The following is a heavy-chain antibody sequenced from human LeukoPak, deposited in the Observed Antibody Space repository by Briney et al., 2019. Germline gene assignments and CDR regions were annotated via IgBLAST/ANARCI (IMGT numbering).Heavy chain of an antibody. CDR3: AKDHYHTVYFDWSIGELDY. D-gene: IGHD3-9*01. CDR2: ISGSGGST. CDR1: GFTFSSYA. J-gene: IGHJ4*02. Sequence: SGGSLRLSCAASGFTFSSYAMSWVRQAPGKGLEWVSAISGSGGSTYYADSVKGRFTISRDNSKNTLYLQMNSLRAEDTAVYYCAKDHYHTVYFDWSIGELDYWGQGTLVTVSS. V-gene: IGHV3-23*01.